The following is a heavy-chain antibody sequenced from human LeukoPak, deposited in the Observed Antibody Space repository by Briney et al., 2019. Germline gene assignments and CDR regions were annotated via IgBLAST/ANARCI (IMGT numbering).Heavy chain of an antibody. CDR3: ARGEFSGYYDSSGYPVGAFDI. Sequence: PSETLSLTCTVSGGSISSYYWSWIRQPPGKGLEWIGYIYYSGSTNYNPSLKSRVTISVDTSKNQFSLKLSSVTAADTAVYYCARGEFSGYYDSSGYPVGAFDIWGQGTMVTVSS. J-gene: IGHJ3*02. CDR1: GGSISSYY. CDR2: IYYSGST. D-gene: IGHD3-22*01. V-gene: IGHV4-59*01.